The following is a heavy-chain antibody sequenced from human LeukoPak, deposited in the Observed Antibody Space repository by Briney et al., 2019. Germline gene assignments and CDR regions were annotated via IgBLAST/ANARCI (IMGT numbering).Heavy chain of an antibody. V-gene: IGHV4-31*03. J-gene: IGHJ4*02. CDR1: GGSISGGGYY. CDR3: ARGSYYVSGGGSPDY. CDR2: ISNSGGT. Sequence: SETLSLTCTVSGGSISGGGYYWTWIRQHRGKGLEWVRHISNSGGTYYSPSLRSRITISVDTPKNQFSLRLSSVTAADTAMYYCARGSYYVSGGGSPDYWGQGSLVTVSS. D-gene: IGHD3-10*01.